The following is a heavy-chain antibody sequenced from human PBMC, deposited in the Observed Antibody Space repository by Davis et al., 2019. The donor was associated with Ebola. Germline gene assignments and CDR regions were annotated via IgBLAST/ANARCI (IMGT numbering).Heavy chain of an antibody. CDR3: ARARSWGAWFDP. V-gene: IGHV4-34*01. D-gene: IGHD6-13*01. J-gene: IGHJ5*02. CDR1: GGSFSGYY. Sequence: MPSETLSLTCAVYGGSFSGYYWNWIRQPPGKGLEWIGEINHSGSTNYNPSLKSRVTISVDTSKNQFSLKLSSVTAADTAVYYCARARSWGAWFDPWGQGTLVTVSS. CDR2: INHSGST.